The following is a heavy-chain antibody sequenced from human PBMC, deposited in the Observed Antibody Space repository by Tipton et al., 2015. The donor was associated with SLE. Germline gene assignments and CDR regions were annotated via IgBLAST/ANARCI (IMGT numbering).Heavy chain of an antibody. CDR2: INHSGST. J-gene: IGHJ4*02. Sequence: TLSLTCTVSGGSISSGDYYWSWIRQPPGKGLEWIGEINHSGSTNYNPSLKSRVTISVDMSKNQFSLKLTSVTAADTAVYYCARGGGSPSYWGQGTLVTVSS. CDR1: GGSISSGDYY. D-gene: IGHD2-15*01. CDR3: ARGGGSPSY. V-gene: IGHV4-61*08.